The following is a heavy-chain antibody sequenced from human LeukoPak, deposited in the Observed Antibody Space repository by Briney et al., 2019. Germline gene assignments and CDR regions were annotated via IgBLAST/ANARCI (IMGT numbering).Heavy chain of an antibody. CDR1: RFTFNDYY. Sequence: GGSLTLSCAASRFTFNDYYMSWIRQAPGKGLEWVSYISSSSSYTNYADSVKGRFTISRDNAKNSLYLQMNSLRAEDTAVYYCAREYPDRVYWGQGNVVMVSA. D-gene: IGHD1-14*01. J-gene: IGHJ4*02. V-gene: IGHV3-11*05. CDR2: ISSSSSYT. CDR3: AREYPDRVY.